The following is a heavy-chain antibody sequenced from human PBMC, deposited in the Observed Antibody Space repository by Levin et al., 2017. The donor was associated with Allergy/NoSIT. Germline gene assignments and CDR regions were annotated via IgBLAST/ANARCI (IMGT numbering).Heavy chain of an antibody. J-gene: IGHJ4*02. CDR1: GGSISSGDYY. CDR3: ARDRSGIAARGYFDY. Sequence: SETLSLTCSVSGGSISSGDYYWTWIRQSPGRGLELIGYIYYSGSTYYNPFLVSRPTISLDTSRNQFSLHLTSVSAADTAIYYCARDRSGIAARGYFDYWGPGIMVTVSS. D-gene: IGHD6-13*01. V-gene: IGHV4-30-4*08. CDR2: IYYSGST.